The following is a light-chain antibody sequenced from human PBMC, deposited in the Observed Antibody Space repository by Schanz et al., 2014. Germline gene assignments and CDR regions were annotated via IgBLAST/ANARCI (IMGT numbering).Light chain of an antibody. CDR3: QQYGKSLWT. CDR2: GAS. CDR1: QSISSSY. Sequence: EIVLTQSPGTLSLSPGERATLSCRASQSISSSYLAWYQQTPGQAPRPLIYGASSSDTGIPDRFSGSGSGTNFSTSISRLEPEDFAVYYCQQYGKSLWTFGQGSRVESK. J-gene: IGKJ1*01. V-gene: IGKV3-20*01.